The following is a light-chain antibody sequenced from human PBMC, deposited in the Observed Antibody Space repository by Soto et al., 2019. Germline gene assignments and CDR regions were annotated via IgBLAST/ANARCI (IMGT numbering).Light chain of an antibody. J-gene: IGKJ1*01. V-gene: IGKV1-8*01. CDR1: QGISSY. CDR3: QQYYSYPRT. Sequence: IQMSQSPSSVSASVGDRVTITCRASQGISSYLAWYQQKPGKAPKLLIYAASTLQSGVPSRFSGSGSGTDFTLTISCLQSEDFATYYCQQYYSYPRTFGQGTKVDIK. CDR2: AAS.